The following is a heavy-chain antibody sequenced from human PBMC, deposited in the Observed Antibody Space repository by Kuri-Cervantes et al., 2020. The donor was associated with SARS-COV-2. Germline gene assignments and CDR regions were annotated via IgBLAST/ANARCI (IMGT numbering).Heavy chain of an antibody. V-gene: IGHV4-61*01. CDR2: IYYNGDT. Sequence: GSLRLSCTVTGYSVNSINYYWTWIRQPPGKGLEWIGYIYYNGDTNYNPSLKSRITISIDTSKNQLSLKLTSVTAADTAVYYCAREQRRYRANVAPYDFWGQGTLVTVSS. J-gene: IGHJ4*02. CDR1: GYSVNSINYY. CDR3: AREQRRYRANVAPYDF. D-gene: IGHD1-26*01.